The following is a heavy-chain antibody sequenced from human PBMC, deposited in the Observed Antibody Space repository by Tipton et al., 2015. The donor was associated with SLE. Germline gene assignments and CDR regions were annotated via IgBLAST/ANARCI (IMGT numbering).Heavy chain of an antibody. J-gene: IGHJ5*02. V-gene: IGHV4-4*07. CDR2: CYSSGGT. Sequence: TLSLTCTVSGGPIGGFKGGWIGQPAGKGLEWIGRCYSSGGTIYNPTLKSRLTLSLDTSRNQFSLRVRSVTAADTAVYYCARGASAAGTYLWGQGTLVTVSS. CDR3: ARGASAAGTYL. D-gene: IGHD6-13*01. CDR1: GGPIGGFK.